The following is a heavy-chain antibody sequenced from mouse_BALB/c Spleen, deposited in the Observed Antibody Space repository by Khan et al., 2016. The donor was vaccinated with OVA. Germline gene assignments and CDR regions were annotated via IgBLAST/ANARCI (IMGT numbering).Heavy chain of an antibody. J-gene: IGHJ2*01. V-gene: IGHV1-20*02. CDR1: GYSFTGYF. Sequence: EVQLQQSGPELVKPGASVKISCKASGYSFTGYFMNWVMQSHGKSLEWIGRINPYNGDTFYNQKFKGKATLTVDKSSSTAHMELRSLASEDSAVDYCARWGLLRTFDYWGQGTTLTVSS. CDR3: ARWGLLRTFDY. D-gene: IGHD1-1*01. CDR2: INPYNGDT.